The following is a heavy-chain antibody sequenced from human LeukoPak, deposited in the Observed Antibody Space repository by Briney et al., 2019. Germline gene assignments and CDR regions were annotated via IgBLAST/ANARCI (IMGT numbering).Heavy chain of an antibody. CDR2: ISSSSSYI. V-gene: IGHV3-21*01. Sequence: GESLKISCAASGFTFSSYSMNWVRQAPGKGLKWVSSISSSSSYIYYADSVKGRFTISRDNAKNSLYLQMNSLRAEDTAVYYCARGSMVRDPVGYWGQGTLVTVSS. CDR1: GFTFSSYS. J-gene: IGHJ4*02. CDR3: ARGSMVRDPVGY. D-gene: IGHD3-10*01.